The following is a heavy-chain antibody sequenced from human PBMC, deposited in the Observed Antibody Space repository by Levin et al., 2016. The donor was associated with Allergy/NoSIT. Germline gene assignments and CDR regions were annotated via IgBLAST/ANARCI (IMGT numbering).Heavy chain of an antibody. J-gene: IGHJ6*03. V-gene: IGHV1-69*13. Sequence: SVKVSCKASGGTFSNHAISWVRQAPGQGLEWMGGIIPIFGATNYAQKFQGRVTITADDSTGTAYLELSSLRSEDTAVYYCARDKGDLLLVPSDKNYYYYYMDVWGKGTTVTVSS. D-gene: IGHD2-2*01. CDR2: IIPIFGAT. CDR1: GGTFSNHA. CDR3: ARDKGDLLLVPSDKNYYYYYMDV.